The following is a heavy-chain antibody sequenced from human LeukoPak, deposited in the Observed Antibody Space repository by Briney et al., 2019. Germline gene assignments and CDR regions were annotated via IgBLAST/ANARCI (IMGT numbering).Heavy chain of an antibody. Sequence: GGPLRLSCAASEFTFSSYAMHWVRQAPGKGLEWVAVISYDGSNKYYADSVKGRFTISRDNSKNTLYLQMNSLRAEDTAVYYCARDAAAALEDWGQGTLVTVSS. J-gene: IGHJ4*02. D-gene: IGHD6-13*01. V-gene: IGHV3-30*04. CDR1: EFTFSSYA. CDR2: ISYDGSNK. CDR3: ARDAAAALED.